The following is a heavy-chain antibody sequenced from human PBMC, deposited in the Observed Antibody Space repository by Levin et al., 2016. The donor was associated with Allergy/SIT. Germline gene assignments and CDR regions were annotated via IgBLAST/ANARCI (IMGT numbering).Heavy chain of an antibody. CDR2: INAGNGYT. Sequence: ASVKVSCKASGYTFTIYGIHWVRQAPGQRLEWMGWINAGNGYTEFSQRFQGRVTITRDISASAAYMELRSLRSDDTAVYYCAKGGYSYGYFDYWGQGILVTVSS. D-gene: IGHD5-18*01. CDR1: GYTFTIYG. J-gene: IGHJ4*02. V-gene: IGHV1-3*01. CDR3: AKGGYSYGYFDY.